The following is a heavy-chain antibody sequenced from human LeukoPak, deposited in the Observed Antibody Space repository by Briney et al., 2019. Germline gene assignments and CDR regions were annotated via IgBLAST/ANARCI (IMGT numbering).Heavy chain of an antibody. CDR1: GFAGSSKH. CDR2: IYSSDRT. J-gene: IGHJ6*02. CDR3: ARPGDIAVTGMVDV. D-gene: IGHD6-19*01. Sequence: PGGSLRLSCAASGFAGSSKHMSWVRQAPRKGLAWVSVIYSSDRTYYADSVKGRFTISRDNSKNAVYLQMNSLRAEDTAVYYCARPGDIAVTGMVDVWGQGTRVTVSS. V-gene: IGHV3-53*01.